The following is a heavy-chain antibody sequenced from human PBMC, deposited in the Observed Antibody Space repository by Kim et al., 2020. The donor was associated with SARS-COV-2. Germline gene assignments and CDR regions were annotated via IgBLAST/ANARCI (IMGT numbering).Heavy chain of an antibody. D-gene: IGHD3-10*01. J-gene: IGHJ3*02. Sequence: KFQGRVTITADESTSTAYMELSSLRSEDTAVYYCARVMIRGVILNDAFDIWGQGTMVTVSS. V-gene: IGHV1-69*01. CDR3: ARVMIRGVILNDAFDI.